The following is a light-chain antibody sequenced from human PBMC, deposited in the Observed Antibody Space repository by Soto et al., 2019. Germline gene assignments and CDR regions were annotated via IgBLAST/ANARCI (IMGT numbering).Light chain of an antibody. CDR3: QEYDGSPIT. J-gene: IGKJ5*01. CDR2: DAS. CDR1: QSVRSER. Sequence: EIVLTQSPDTLSLSPGERATLSCRASQSVRSERLAWYQQKPGQAPRLVIFDASSRATGIPERFSGSRSGTDFTLTITRLEPEDFAVYYCQEYDGSPITFGLGTRLEIK. V-gene: IGKV3-20*01.